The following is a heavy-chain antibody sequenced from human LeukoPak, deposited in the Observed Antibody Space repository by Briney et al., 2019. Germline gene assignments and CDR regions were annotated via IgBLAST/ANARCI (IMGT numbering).Heavy chain of an antibody. CDR2: IKEDGSAK. V-gene: IGHV3-7*04. CDR3: ARDSPGYGGYSY. D-gene: IGHD5-12*01. J-gene: IGHJ4*02. Sequence: GGSLRLSCTASGFTFSTYWMTWVRQAPGKGLEWVANIKEDGSAKYHVDSMKGRFTISRDNAKNSLYLQINSLRAEDTAVYYRARDSPGYGGYSYWGQGTLVTVSS. CDR1: GFTFSTYW.